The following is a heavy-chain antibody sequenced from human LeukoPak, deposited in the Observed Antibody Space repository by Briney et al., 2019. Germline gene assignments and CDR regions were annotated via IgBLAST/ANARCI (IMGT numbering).Heavy chain of an antibody. CDR1: GFTFSSYS. J-gene: IGHJ4*02. D-gene: IGHD6-19*01. V-gene: IGHV3-48*02. CDR2: ISSSSSTI. CDR3: ASTYSSGWYSAWYFDY. Sequence: GGSMRLSCAASGFTFSSYSMNWVRQAPGKGPEWVSYISSSSSTIYYADSVKGRFTISRDNAKNSLYLQMNSLRDEDTAVYYCASTYSSGWYSAWYFDYWGQGTLVTVSS.